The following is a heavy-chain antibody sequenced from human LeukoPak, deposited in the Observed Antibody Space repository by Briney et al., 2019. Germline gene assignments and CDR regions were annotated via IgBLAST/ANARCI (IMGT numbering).Heavy chain of an antibody. V-gene: IGHV4-39*01. Sequence: SKTLSLTCTVSGGSISSSSYYWGWIRQPPGKGLEWIGSIYYSGSTYYNPSLKSRVTISVDTSKNQFSLKLSSVTAADTAVYYCAGIAARRSFDYWGQGTLVTVSS. D-gene: IGHD6-6*01. J-gene: IGHJ4*02. CDR1: GGSISSSSYY. CDR3: AGIAARRSFDY. CDR2: IYYSGST.